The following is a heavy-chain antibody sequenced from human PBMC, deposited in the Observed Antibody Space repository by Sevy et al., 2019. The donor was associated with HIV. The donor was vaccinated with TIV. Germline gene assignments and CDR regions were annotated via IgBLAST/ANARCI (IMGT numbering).Heavy chain of an antibody. J-gene: IGHJ5*02. V-gene: IGHV3-64D*06. Sequence: GGSLRLSCSASGFTFSSYAMHWVRQAPGKGLEYVSAISSNGGSTYYADTVKGRFTISRDNSKNTLYLQMSSLRGEDTAVYYCVKGSSSSFFDFWFDPWGQGTLVTVSS. CDR3: VKGSSSSFFDFWFDP. CDR2: ISSNGGST. D-gene: IGHD6-6*01. CDR1: GFTFSSYA.